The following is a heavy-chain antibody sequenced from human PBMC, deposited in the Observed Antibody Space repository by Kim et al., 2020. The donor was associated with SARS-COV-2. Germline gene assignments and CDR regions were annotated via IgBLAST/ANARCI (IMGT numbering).Heavy chain of an antibody. CDR2: INSDGSST. V-gene: IGHV3-74*01. J-gene: IGHJ6*02. Sequence: GGSLRLSCAASGFTFSSYWMHWVRQAPGKGLVWVSRINSDGSSTSYADSVKGRFTISRDNAKNTLYLQMNSLRAEDTAVYYCARDGSRDFWSGYRDYYGMDVWGQGTTVTVSS. D-gene: IGHD3-3*01. CDR3: ARDGSRDFWSGYRDYYGMDV. CDR1: GFTFSSYW.